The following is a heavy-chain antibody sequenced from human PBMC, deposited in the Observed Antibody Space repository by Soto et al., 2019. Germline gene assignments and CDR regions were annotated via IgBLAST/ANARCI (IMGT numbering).Heavy chain of an antibody. D-gene: IGHD6-13*01. CDR2: IYYSGST. CDR3: ARHVEQDFDY. Sequence: QLQLQESGPGLVKPSETLSLTCTVSGGSISSSSYYWGWIRQPPGKGLEWIGSIYYSGSTYYNPSLKSLDTISLDTSKNQCSLKLSSVTAADTAVYYCARHVEQDFDYWGQGTLVTVSS. J-gene: IGHJ4*02. CDR1: GGSISSSSYY. V-gene: IGHV4-39*01.